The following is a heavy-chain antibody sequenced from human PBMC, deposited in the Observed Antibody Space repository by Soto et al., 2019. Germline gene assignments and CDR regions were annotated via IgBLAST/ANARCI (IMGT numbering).Heavy chain of an antibody. D-gene: IGHD2-2*01. CDR1: GGTFSSYA. V-gene: IGHV1-69*01. J-gene: IGHJ6*02. CDR3: ARVMLEDIVVVPAATGGYGMDV. CDR2: IIPIFGTA. Sequence: QVQLVQSGAEVKKPGSSVKVSCKASGGTFSSYALSWVRQAPGQGLEWMGGIIPIFGTANYAQKFQGRVTITADESTSTAYMELSSLRSEDTAVYYCARVMLEDIVVVPAATGGYGMDVWGQGTTVTVSS.